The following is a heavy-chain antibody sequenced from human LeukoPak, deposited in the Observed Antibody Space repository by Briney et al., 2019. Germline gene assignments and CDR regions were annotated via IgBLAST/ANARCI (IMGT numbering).Heavy chain of an antibody. J-gene: IGHJ4*02. D-gene: IGHD2-15*01. V-gene: IGHV3-23*01. CDR2: ICGTGSST. CDR1: GFTFSTYT. Sequence: GGSLRLSCAASGFTFSTYTMSWVRQAPGEGLEWVSSICGTGSSTYYADSVRGRFTISRDNSKNTLYLHINTLRAEDTAIYYCAKGTGGSCYSGIGYWGQGTLVPVSS. CDR3: AKGTGGSCYSGIGY.